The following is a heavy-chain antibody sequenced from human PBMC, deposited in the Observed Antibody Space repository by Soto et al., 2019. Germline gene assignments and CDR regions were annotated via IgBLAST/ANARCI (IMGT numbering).Heavy chain of an antibody. CDR3: ARDGGDCSFDY. D-gene: IGHD2-21*02. Sequence: QVQLVESGGGVVQPGGSLRLSCAASGFTFSSYGMHWVRQAPGKGLEWVAVIWYDGSNKYYADSVKGRITISRDISKNTLYLQMNSLRAEDTAVYYCARDGGDCSFDYWGQGTLVTVSS. V-gene: IGHV3-33*01. J-gene: IGHJ4*02. CDR2: IWYDGSNK. CDR1: GFTFSSYG.